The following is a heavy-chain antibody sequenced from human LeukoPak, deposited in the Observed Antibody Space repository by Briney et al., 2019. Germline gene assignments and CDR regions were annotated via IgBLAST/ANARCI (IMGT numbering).Heavy chain of an antibody. CDR1: GFTFSSYW. CDR2: IKQDGSEK. D-gene: IGHD2-2*01. Sequence: GGSLRLSCAASGFTFSSYWMSWVRQAPGRGLEWVANIKQDGSEKYYVDSVKGRFTISRDNAKNSLYLQMNSLKAEDTAVYYCARDIIVVVPAASWFVPWGQGTLVTVSS. V-gene: IGHV3-7*01. J-gene: IGHJ5*02. CDR3: ARDIIVVVPAASWFVP.